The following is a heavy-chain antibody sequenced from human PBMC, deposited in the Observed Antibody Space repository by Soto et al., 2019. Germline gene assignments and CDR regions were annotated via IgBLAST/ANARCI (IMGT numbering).Heavy chain of an antibody. D-gene: IGHD6-6*01. V-gene: IGHV1-18*01. Sequence: QVQLVQSGAAVKKPGASVKVSCKASGYTFTSYGISWVRQAPGQGLEWMGWISAYIGNTNYAQKLQGRVTMTTDTSTSTAYMELRSLRSDDTAVYYCERDQGRFSRSCWFDPWGQGTLITVSS. J-gene: IGHJ5*02. CDR2: ISAYIGNT. CDR1: GYTFTSYG. CDR3: ERDQGRFSRSCWFDP.